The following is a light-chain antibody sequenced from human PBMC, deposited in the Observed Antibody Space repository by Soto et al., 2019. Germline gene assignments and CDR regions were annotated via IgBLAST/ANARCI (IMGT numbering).Light chain of an antibody. J-gene: IGKJ1*01. V-gene: IGKV3-20*01. CDR3: QQYSNWPRT. CDR2: DAS. Sequence: EFVLTQSPGTLSLSPGERATLSCRASQTVRNNYLAWYQQKPGQAPRLLIYDASSRATGIPARFSGSGSGTEFTPSISSLQSEDFAVYYCQQYSNWPRTFGQGTKVDIK. CDR1: QTVRNNY.